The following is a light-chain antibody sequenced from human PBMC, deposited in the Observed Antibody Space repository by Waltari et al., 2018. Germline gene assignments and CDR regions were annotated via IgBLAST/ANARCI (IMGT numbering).Light chain of an antibody. CDR2: GNS. J-gene: IGLJ3*02. Sequence: QSVLTQPPSVSGAPGQKVTISCTGSGSNIGAGYDVHWYQQLPRAAPKLLIYGNSSRPLGVPDRFFGSTSGTSASLAITGLQAEDEADYYCQSYDTTLSVVFGGGTKLTVL. CDR1: GSNIGAGYD. V-gene: IGLV1-40*01. CDR3: QSYDTTLSVV.